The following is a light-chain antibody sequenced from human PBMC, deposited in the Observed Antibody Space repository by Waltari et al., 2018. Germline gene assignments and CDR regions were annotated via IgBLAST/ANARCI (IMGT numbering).Light chain of an antibody. CDR3: AAWDDSLRAVV. CDR1: NSNVRVNP. J-gene: IGLJ2*01. V-gene: IGLV1-44*01. CDR2: SND. Sequence: QSVLTQPPSASGTPGPRVTIPCSGSNSNVRVNPVTWYQQLPGAAPEVLISSNDQRPSGVPDRISGSKSGTSASLAISGLQSEDEAHYYCAAWDDSLRAVVFGGGTKVTVL.